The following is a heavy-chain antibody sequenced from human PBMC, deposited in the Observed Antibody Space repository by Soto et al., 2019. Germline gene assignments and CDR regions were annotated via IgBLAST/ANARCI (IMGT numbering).Heavy chain of an antibody. V-gene: IGHV3-23*01. Sequence: GGSLRLSCAASGFTFSSYAMSWFRQAPGKGLEWVSAISGSGGSTYYADSVKGRFTISRDNSKNTLYLQMNSLRAEDTAVYYCAKVRRPMVRGGLFDYWGQGTLVTVSS. D-gene: IGHD3-10*01. CDR1: GFTFSSYA. CDR3: AKVRRPMVRGGLFDY. CDR2: ISGSGGST. J-gene: IGHJ4*02.